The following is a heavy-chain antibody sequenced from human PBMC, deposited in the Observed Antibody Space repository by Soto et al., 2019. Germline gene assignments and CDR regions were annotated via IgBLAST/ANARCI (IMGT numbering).Heavy chain of an antibody. D-gene: IGHD6-13*01. CDR1: GFTFSSYG. J-gene: IGHJ4*02. CDR2: ISYDGSNK. CDR3: AKDRQLETLGEYSSSWLASVPY. V-gene: IGHV3-30*18. Sequence: PGGSLRLSCAASGFTFSSYGMHWVRQAPGKGLEWVAVISYDGSNKYYADSVKGRFTISRDNSKNTLYLQMNSLRAEDTAVYYCAKDRQLETLGEYSSSWLASVPYWGQGTLVTVSS.